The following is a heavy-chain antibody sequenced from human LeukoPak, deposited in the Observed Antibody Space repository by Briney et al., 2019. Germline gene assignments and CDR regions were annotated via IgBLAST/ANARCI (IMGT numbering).Heavy chain of an antibody. CDR1: GGSFSGYY. Sequence: PSETLSLTCAVYGGSFSGYYWSWIRQPPGKGLEWIGEINHSGSTNYNPSLKSRVTISVDTSKNQFSLKLSSVTAADTAVYYCARDDVPAYYGMDVWGQGTTVTVSS. D-gene: IGHD2-2*01. V-gene: IGHV4-34*01. CDR2: INHSGST. CDR3: ARDDVPAYYGMDV. J-gene: IGHJ6*02.